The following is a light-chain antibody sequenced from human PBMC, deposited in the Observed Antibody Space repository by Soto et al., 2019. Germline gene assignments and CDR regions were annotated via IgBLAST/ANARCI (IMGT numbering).Light chain of an antibody. CDR3: SSYTSSSTQV. CDR1: SRVVGGYSY. Sequence: TQPGPVSGASWQSITISCTGNSRVVGGYSYVSWYQQHPGKAPKLMIYDVSNRPSGVSNRFSGSKSGNTASLTISGLQAEDEADYYCSSYTSSSTQVFGTGTKVTVL. V-gene: IGLV2-14*01. CDR2: DVS. J-gene: IGLJ1*01.